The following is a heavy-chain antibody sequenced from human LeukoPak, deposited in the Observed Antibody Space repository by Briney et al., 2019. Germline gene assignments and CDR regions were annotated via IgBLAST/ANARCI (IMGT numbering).Heavy chain of an antibody. CDR1: GFTFSSYS. D-gene: IGHD2-21*02. V-gene: IGHV3-21*01. CDR3: ARDLGDDPAPPVGV. J-gene: IGHJ6*02. Sequence: GGSLRLSCAASGFTFSSYSMNWVRQAPGKGLEWVSSISSSSSYIYYADSVKGRFTISRDNAKNSLYLQMNSLRAEDTAVYYCARDLGDDPAPPVGVWGQGTTATVSS. CDR2: ISSSSSYI.